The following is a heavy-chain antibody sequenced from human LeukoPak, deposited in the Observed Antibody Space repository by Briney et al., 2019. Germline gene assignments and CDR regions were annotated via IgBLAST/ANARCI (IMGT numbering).Heavy chain of an antibody. J-gene: IGHJ4*02. V-gene: IGHV4-39*07. CDR3: ASSHSATWYDD. CDR2: FYFGGSN. Sequence: SETLSLTCTVSGDSISSNNRYWGWIRQPPGKGLEWIGSFYFGGSNYYSPSLRSRVIISLDTSKNQFSLALNFVTAADTAMYYCASSHSATWYDDWGQGALVTVSS. CDR1: GDSISSNNRY. D-gene: IGHD6-13*01.